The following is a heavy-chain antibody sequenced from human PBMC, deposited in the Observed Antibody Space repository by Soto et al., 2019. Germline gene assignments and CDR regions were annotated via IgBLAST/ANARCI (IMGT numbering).Heavy chain of an antibody. CDR3: AHRPIVGAAI. CDR2: IFHSGST. Sequence: SETLSLTCAVFGGSISNSNWWTWVRPPPGKGLDWIGEIFHSGSTNYNSSLMGRVTISVDKANNQFSLKLSSVTAADTAVYYCAHRPIVGAAIWGQGTMVTVSS. V-gene: IGHV4-4*02. D-gene: IGHD1-26*01. CDR1: GGSISNSNW. J-gene: IGHJ4*01.